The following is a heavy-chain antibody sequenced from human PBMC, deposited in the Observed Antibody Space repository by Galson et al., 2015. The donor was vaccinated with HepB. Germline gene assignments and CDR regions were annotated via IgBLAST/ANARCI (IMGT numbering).Heavy chain of an antibody. Sequence: SLRLSCAASGFTFSTYGMHWVRQAPGKGPEWVGVIWYDGSNKYYADSVKGRFTMSRDNSESTLYLQMNSLRAEDTAVYYCARDLRQGTTTYGLDVWGQGTTVTVSS. V-gene: IGHV3-33*08. CDR1: GFTFSTYG. D-gene: IGHD4-17*01. J-gene: IGHJ6*02. CDR3: ARDLRQGTTTYGLDV. CDR2: IWYDGSNK.